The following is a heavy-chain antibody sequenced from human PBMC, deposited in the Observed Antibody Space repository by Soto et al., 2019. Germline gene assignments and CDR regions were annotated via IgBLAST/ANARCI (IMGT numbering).Heavy chain of an antibody. V-gene: IGHV1-2*04. Sequence: QVQLVQSGAEVKKSGASVKVSCKASGYTFTAYQIHWVRQAPGQGLEWMGWINPTSGDTNYAQKFEGWVTMTRDTSISTAYMELSGLTYDDTAIFYCATYNWYDGYFDYWGQGTLVTVSS. D-gene: IGHD1-20*01. J-gene: IGHJ4*02. CDR1: GYTFTAYQ. CDR2: INPTSGDT. CDR3: ATYNWYDGYFDY.